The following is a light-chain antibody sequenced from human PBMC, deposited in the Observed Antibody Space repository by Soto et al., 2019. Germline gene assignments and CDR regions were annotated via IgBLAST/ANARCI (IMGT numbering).Light chain of an antibody. Sequence: SYELTQPPSVSVAPGQTAKITCWGNNIGSKSVHWYQQKPGQAPALVVYDDSVRPSGIPERFSGSNSGNTATLTISRVEAGDEADYYCQVWDSTSDHVVFGGGTKVTVL. CDR1: NIGSKS. CDR2: DDS. J-gene: IGLJ2*01. V-gene: IGLV3-21*02. CDR3: QVWDSTSDHVV.